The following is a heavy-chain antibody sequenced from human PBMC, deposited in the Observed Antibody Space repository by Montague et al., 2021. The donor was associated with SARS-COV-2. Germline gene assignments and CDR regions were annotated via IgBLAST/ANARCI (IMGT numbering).Heavy chain of an antibody. Sequence: SETLSLTCTVSGGSISSYYWSWIRQPPGKGLEWIGYIYYSGSTNXNPSLKSRVTISVDTSKNQFSLKLSSVTAADTAVYYCARTGLGDYDILTGYTVNAFDIWGQGKMVTVSS. D-gene: IGHD3-9*01. CDR2: IYYSGST. J-gene: IGHJ3*02. CDR3: ARTGLGDYDILTGYTVNAFDI. V-gene: IGHV4-59*01. CDR1: GGSISSYY.